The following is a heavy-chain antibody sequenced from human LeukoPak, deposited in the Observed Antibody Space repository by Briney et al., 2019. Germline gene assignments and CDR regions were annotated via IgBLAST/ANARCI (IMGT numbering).Heavy chain of an antibody. Sequence: PSETLSLTCTVSGGSISSSAYHWGWIRQPPGKGLEWIGTINYGGNTYYNLSLKSRVIISIDTSKNQFYLKLSSLTAADTAVYYCARRDDSSGYHKIFDYWGPGTLVTVSS. J-gene: IGHJ4*02. CDR2: INYGGNT. CDR1: GGSISSSAYH. V-gene: IGHV4-39*01. CDR3: ARRDDSSGYHKIFDY. D-gene: IGHD3-22*01.